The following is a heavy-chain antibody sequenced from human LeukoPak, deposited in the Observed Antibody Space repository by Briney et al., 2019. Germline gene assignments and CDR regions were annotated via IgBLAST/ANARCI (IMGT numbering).Heavy chain of an antibody. CDR1: GGSFSGYY. CDR2: INHSRST. D-gene: IGHD2-2*01. J-gene: IGHJ6*03. V-gene: IGHV4-34*01. CDR3: ARTSSGRSAAWSLRNYYYYMDV. Sequence: KTSETLSLNCAVYGGSFSGYYWSWIPQPPGKGPEWIGEINHSRSTNYNPSLKSRVTISVDTSKNQFSLKLSSVTAADTAVYYSARTSSGRSAAWSLRNYYYYMDVWGKGTTVTVSS.